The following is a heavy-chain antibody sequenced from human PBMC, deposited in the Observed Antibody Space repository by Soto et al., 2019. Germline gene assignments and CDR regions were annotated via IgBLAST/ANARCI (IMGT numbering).Heavy chain of an antibody. J-gene: IGHJ6*03. D-gene: IGHD6-13*01. Sequence: GGSLRLSCAASGFTFSSYSMNWVRQAPGKGLEWVSSISSSSSYIYYADSVKGRFTISRDNAKNSLYLQMNSLRAEDTAVYYCARHPRPEYSSSWYFYYYYYMDVWGKGTTVTVSS. CDR1: GFTFSSYS. CDR2: ISSSSSYI. V-gene: IGHV3-21*01. CDR3: ARHPRPEYSSSWYFYYYYYMDV.